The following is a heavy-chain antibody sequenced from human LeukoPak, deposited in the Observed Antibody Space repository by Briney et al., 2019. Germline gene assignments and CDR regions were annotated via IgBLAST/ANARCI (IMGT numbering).Heavy chain of an antibody. J-gene: IGHJ4*01. CDR1: GYTLTDYY. V-gene: IGHV1-2*02. Sequence: ASVKVSCKASGYTLTDYYLHWVRQAPGQGLKWMGWINPNSGATHYAQSFQARVTTTKDTSIASSYMELTGLKSDDTAVYYCARGRRILGGPENAGDFFDFWGQGSLVTVSS. D-gene: IGHD3-16*01. CDR2: INPNSGAT. CDR3: ARGRRILGGPENAGDFFDF.